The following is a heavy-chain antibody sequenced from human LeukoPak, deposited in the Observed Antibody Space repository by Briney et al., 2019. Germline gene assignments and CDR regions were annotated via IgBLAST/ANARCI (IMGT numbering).Heavy chain of an antibody. J-gene: IGHJ3*02. D-gene: IGHD4-11*01. CDR2: ISSSSSTI. Sequence: PGGSLRLSCAASGFTFSSYSMNWVRQAPGKGLEWVSYISSSSSTIYYADSVKGRFTISRDNAKNSLYLQMNSLRAEDTAVYYCARATIFPADYHAFDIWGQGTMVTVSS. CDR3: ARATIFPADYHAFDI. CDR1: GFTFSSYS. V-gene: IGHV3-48*04.